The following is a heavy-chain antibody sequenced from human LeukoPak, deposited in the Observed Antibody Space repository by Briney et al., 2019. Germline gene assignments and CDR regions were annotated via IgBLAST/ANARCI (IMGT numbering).Heavy chain of an antibody. CDR1: GYPFTSYG. V-gene: IGHV1-18*01. J-gene: IGHJ3*02. CDR3: ARRYCSSTSCLNDAFDI. CDR2: ISAYNGNT. Sequence: ASVKVSCKASGYPFTSYGISWVRQAPGQGLEWMGWISAYNGNTNYAQKLQGRVTMTTDTSTSTAYMELRSLRSDDTAVYYCARRYCSSTSCLNDAFDIWGQGTMVTVSS. D-gene: IGHD2-2*01.